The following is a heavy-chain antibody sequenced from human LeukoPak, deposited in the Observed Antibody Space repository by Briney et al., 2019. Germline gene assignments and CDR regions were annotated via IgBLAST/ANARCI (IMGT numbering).Heavy chain of an antibody. V-gene: IGHV3-23*01. CDR2: ISESGAGT. CDR1: GITFSIYA. D-gene: IGHD1-26*01. Sequence: GGSLRLSCAASGITFSIYAMSWVRQAPGKGLEWVSVISESGAGTYYADSVKGRFTISRDNSKNTLYLQMNSLRADDTAVYYCAKDLRGSAHDAFDIWGQGTVVTVSS. J-gene: IGHJ3*02. CDR3: AKDLRGSAHDAFDI.